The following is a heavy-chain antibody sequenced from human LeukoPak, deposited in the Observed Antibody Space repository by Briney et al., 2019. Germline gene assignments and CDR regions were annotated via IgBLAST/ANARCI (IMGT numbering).Heavy chain of an antibody. CDR3: AKDSVLRGLGSCWVRCYFDC. Sequence: PGGSLRLSCAASGFTFTSHAMSWVRQAPGKGLEWVSVISGGGGSTYYADSVKGRFTISRDNSKNTLYLQMNSLRADDTAVYYCAKDSVLRGLGSCWVRCYFDCWGQGTLVTVSS. V-gene: IGHV3-23*01. CDR1: GFTFTSHA. CDR2: ISGGGGST. D-gene: IGHD3-10*01. J-gene: IGHJ4*02.